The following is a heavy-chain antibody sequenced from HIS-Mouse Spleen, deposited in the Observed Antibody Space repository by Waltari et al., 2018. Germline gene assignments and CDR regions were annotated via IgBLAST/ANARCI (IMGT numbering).Heavy chain of an antibody. CDR3: AREIPYSSSWYDWYFDL. CDR1: GGSISSSSYY. D-gene: IGHD6-13*01. V-gene: IGHV4-39*07. Sequence: QLQLQESGPGLVKPSETLSLTCTVSGGSISSSSYYWGWIRQPPGKGLEWIGSLYYSGGKYYNPSLKSRDTISVDTAKNQFSLRLSSVTAADTAVYYCAREIPYSSSWYDWYFDLWGRGTLVTVSS. J-gene: IGHJ2*01. CDR2: LYYSGGK.